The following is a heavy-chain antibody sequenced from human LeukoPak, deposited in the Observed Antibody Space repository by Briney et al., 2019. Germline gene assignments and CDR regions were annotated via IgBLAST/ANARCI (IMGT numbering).Heavy chain of an antibody. CDR2: IGGTGGST. CDR1: GFTFSSYA. J-gene: IGHJ3*02. D-gene: IGHD3-22*01. V-gene: IGHV3-23*01. Sequence: GGSLRLSCTASGFTFSSYAMTWVRQAPGKGLEWVSTIGGTGGSTYYADSVKGRFTISRDNSKNTLYLQMNTLRAEDTAVYYCAKDRPYYYDSSGYEAFDIWGQRTMVTVSS. CDR3: AKDRPYYYDSSGYEAFDI.